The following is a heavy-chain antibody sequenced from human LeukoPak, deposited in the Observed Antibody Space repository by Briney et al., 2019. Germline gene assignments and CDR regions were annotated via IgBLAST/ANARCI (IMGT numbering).Heavy chain of an antibody. V-gene: IGHV3-30*02. CDR3: ARDRAGPAAPYFDY. J-gene: IGHJ4*02. CDR2: IRYDGSSK. CDR1: GFAFSGYA. D-gene: IGHD2-2*01. Sequence: GGSLRLSCAASGFAFSGYAMHWVRQAPGKGLEWVTFIRYDGSSKYYADAVKGRFTISRDNSKNTLYLQMNSLRAEDTAVYYCARDRAGPAAPYFDYWGQGTLVTVSS.